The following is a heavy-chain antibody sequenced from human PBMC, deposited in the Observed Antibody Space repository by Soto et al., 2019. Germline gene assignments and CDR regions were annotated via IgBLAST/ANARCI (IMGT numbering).Heavy chain of an antibody. CDR2: ISAYNGNT. J-gene: IGHJ6*02. D-gene: IGHD6-19*01. V-gene: IGHV1-18*01. Sequence: QVQLVQSGAEVKKPGSSVKVSCKASGGTFSSYGISWVRQAPGQGLEWMGWISAYNGNTNYAQKLQGRVTMTTDTSTSTAYMELRSLRSDDTAVYYCARAGYSSGWYADYYYYYGMDVWGQGTTVTVSS. CDR1: GGTFSSYG. CDR3: ARAGYSSGWYADYYYYYGMDV.